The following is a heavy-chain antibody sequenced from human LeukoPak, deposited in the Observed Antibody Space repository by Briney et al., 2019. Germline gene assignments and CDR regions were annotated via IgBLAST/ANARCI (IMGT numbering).Heavy chain of an antibody. J-gene: IGHJ5*02. CDR3: ARADMVRGVGLFFDRNWFDP. D-gene: IGHD3-10*01. Sequence: SETLSLTCTVSGGSISSYYWSWIRQPAGKGLEWIGRIYTSGSTNYNPSLKSRVTISVDTSKNQFSLKLSSVTAADTAVYYCARADMVRGVGLFFDRNWFDPWGQGTLVTVSS. CDR2: IYTSGST. CDR1: GGSISSYY. V-gene: IGHV4-4*07.